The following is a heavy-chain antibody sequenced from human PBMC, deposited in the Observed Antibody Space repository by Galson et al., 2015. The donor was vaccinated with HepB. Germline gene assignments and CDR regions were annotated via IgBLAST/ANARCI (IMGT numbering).Heavy chain of an antibody. CDR3: AKADVAGGGLHYGLDV. Sequence: SLRLSCAASGFTFSRYSTNWVRQAPGKGLEWVSLISWDGGSTYYADSVKGRFTISRDNSKNTLYLQMSSLRAEDTAVYYCAKADVAGGGLHYGLDVWGQGTPVTVSS. CDR1: GFTFSRYS. D-gene: IGHD4-23*01. CDR2: ISWDGGST. J-gene: IGHJ6*02. V-gene: IGHV3-NL1*01.